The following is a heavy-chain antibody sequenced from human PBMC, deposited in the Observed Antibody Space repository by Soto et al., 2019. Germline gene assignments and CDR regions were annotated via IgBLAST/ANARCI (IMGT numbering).Heavy chain of an antibody. CDR2: VHISGHS. CDR1: GGSVRAPDW. J-gene: IGHJ5*01. CDR3: ARVRQGCSANNCYFDP. Sequence: KTSETLSLTCTLSGGSVRAPDWWNWARQSPDKGLEWIAEVHISGHSNYNPSLRSRVSVSIDSSKNQFYLNLNSVTAADTAIYYCARVRQGCSANNCYFDPWGQGTQVTVSS. D-gene: IGHD1-1*01. V-gene: IGHV4-4*02.